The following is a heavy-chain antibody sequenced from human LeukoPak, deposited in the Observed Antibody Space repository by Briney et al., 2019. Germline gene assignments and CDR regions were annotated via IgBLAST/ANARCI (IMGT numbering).Heavy chain of an antibody. D-gene: IGHD6-19*01. V-gene: IGHV4-39*01. CDR1: GGSISSSSYY. J-gene: IGHJ4*02. CDR3: ARSAQWLAYYFDY. CDR2: IYYSGST. Sequence: TSETLSLTCTVSGGSISSSSYYWGWIRQPPGKGLEWIGSIYYSGSTYYNPSLKSRATISVDTSKNQSSLKLSSVTAADTAVYYCARSAQWLAYYFDYWGQGTLVTVSS.